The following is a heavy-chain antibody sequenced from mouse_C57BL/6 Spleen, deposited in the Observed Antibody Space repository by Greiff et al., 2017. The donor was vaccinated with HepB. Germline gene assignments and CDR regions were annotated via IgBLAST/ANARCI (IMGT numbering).Heavy chain of an antibody. CDR2: IDPSDSYT. J-gene: IGHJ1*03. V-gene: IGHV1-50*01. Sequence: QVQLQQPGAELVKPGASVKLSCKASGYTFTSYWMQWVKQRPGQGLEWIGEIDPSDSYTNYNQKFKGQATLTVDTSSSTAYMQLSSLTAEDSAVYYCANSNYWYFDVWGTGTTVTVSS. CDR3: ANSNYWYFDV. CDR1: GYTFTSYW. D-gene: IGHD2-5*01.